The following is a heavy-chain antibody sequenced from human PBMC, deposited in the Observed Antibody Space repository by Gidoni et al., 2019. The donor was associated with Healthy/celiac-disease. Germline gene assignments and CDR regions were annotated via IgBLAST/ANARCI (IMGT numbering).Heavy chain of an antibody. V-gene: IGHV3-30-3*01. CDR2: ISYDGSNK. J-gene: IGHJ5*02. CDR1: GFTFSSYA. D-gene: IGHD2-2*02. Sequence: QVQLVESGGGVVQPGRSLRLSCAASGFTFSSYAMHWVRQAPGKGLEWVAVISYDGSNKYYADSVKGRFTISRDNSKNTLYLQMNSLRAEDTAVYYCAREAVVVPAAIGLIENWFDPWGQGTLVTVSS. CDR3: AREAVVVPAAIGLIENWFDP.